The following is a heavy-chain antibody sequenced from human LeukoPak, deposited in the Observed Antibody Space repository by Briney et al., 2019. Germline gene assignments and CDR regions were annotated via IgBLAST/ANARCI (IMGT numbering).Heavy chain of an antibody. CDR1: GFTFSSYS. V-gene: IGHV3-48*01. D-gene: IGHD3-16*01. Sequence: GGSLRLSCAASGFTFSSYSMNWVRQAPGKGLEWVSYISSSRTTIYYADSVKGRFTISRDNAKNSLYLQMNSLRAEDTAVYYCARHRSVRFWGDAFEIWGKGTMVTVSS. J-gene: IGHJ3*02. CDR3: ARHRSVRFWGDAFEI. CDR2: ISSSRTTI.